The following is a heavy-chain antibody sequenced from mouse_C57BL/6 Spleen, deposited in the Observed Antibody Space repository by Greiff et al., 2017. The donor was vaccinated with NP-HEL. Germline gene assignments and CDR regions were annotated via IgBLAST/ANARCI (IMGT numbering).Heavy chain of an antibody. V-gene: IGHV1-69*01. D-gene: IGHD3-2*02. CDR3: ARKGYPYFDY. CDR2: IDPSDSYT. Sequence: VQLQQPGAELVMPGASVKLSCKASGYTFTSYWMHWVKQRPGQGLEWIGEIDPSDSYTNYNQKFKGKSTLTVDKSSSTAYMQLSSLTSEDSAVYYCARKGYPYFDYWGQGTTLTVSS. J-gene: IGHJ2*01. CDR1: GYTFTSYW.